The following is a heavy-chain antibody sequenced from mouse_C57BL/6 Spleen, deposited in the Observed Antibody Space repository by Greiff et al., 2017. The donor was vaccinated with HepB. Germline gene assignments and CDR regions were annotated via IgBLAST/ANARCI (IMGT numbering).Heavy chain of an antibody. CDR2: IYPGSGST. CDR3: AREGVYYGYDGY. J-gene: IGHJ2*01. CDR1: GYTFTSYW. Sequence: QVQLQQPGAELVKPGASVKMSCKASGYTFTSYWITWVKQRPGQGLEWIGDIYPGSGSTNYNEKFKSKATLTVDTSSSTAYMQLSSLTSEDSAVYYCAREGVYYGYDGYWGQGTTLTVSS. D-gene: IGHD2-2*01. V-gene: IGHV1-55*01.